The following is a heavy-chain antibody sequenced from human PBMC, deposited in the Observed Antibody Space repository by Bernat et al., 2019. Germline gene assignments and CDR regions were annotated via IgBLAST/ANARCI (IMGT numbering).Heavy chain of an antibody. J-gene: IGHJ6*02. CDR2: IKQDGSER. V-gene: IGHV3-7*02. Sequence: EVQLVESGGGLVQPGGSLRLSCAASGFNFGGYLMTWVRQAPGKGLAWVANIKQDGSERFYVDSVKGRFTISRDNAKNSLYLQMTSLRAEDTAVYYCAKCIVAAGRSLYYHYGMDVWGQGTTVTVSS. CDR3: AKCIVAAGRSLYYHYGMDV. CDR1: GFNFGGYL. D-gene: IGHD6-13*01.